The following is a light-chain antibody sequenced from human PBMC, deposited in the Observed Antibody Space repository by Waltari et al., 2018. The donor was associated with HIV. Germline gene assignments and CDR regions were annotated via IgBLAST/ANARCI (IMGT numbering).Light chain of an antibody. CDR2: DTS. V-gene: IGKV3-11*01. Sequence: EVVLTQSPATLSLSPGDRDTLSCTASQSVGRCLAWYQQKPGQSPRRLIYDTSNRAAGVPASVSGGVSATDFTLTISSVEPEDSAVYSCQQRSTWPPVTFGGGTRVEIK. CDR3: QQRSTWPPVT. J-gene: IGKJ4*01. CDR1: QSVGRC.